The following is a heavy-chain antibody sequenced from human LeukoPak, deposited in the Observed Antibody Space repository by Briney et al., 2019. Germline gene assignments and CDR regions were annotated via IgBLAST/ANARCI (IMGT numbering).Heavy chain of an antibody. CDR3: AGRYCSSASCLQAEHFQH. Sequence: GASVKVSCKASGGTFSSYAISLVRQAPGQGLEWMGGIIPIFGTANYAQKFQGRVTITADESTSTAYMELSSLRSEDTAVYYCAGRYCSSASCLQAEHFQHWGQGTLVTVSS. CDR1: GGTFSSYA. V-gene: IGHV1-69*13. J-gene: IGHJ1*01. CDR2: IIPIFGTA. D-gene: IGHD2-2*01.